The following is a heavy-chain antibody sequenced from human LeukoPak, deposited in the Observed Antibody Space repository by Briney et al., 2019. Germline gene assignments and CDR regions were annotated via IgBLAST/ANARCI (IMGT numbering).Heavy chain of an antibody. Sequence: ASVKVSCKASGYTFTSYGISWVRQAPGQGLEWMGWISAYNGNTNYAQKLQGRVTMTTDTSTSTAYMELRSLRSDDTAVYYCARSGESIAARGLGGFDYWGQGTLVTVSS. D-gene: IGHD6-6*01. CDR2: ISAYNGNT. J-gene: IGHJ4*02. V-gene: IGHV1-18*01. CDR3: ARSGESIAARGLGGFDY. CDR1: GYTFTSYG.